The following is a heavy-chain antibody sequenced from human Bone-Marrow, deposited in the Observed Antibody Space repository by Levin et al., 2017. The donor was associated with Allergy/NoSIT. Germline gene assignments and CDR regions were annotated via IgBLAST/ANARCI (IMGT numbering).Heavy chain of an antibody. D-gene: IGHD2-2*01. Sequence: AGGSLRLSCAASGFSFSAYNMNWVRQAPGKGLEWVSSISSSSAYIYYVDSVKGRFTISRDNAKNSLYLQMNSLRAEDTAVYYCARTIGFCSSTSCRGDYWGQGTLVTVSS. J-gene: IGHJ4*02. CDR2: ISSSSAYI. CDR3: ARTIGFCSSTSCRGDY. V-gene: IGHV3-21*01. CDR1: GFSFSAYN.